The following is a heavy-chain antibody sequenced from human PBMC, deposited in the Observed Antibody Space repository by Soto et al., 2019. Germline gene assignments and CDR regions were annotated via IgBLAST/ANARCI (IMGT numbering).Heavy chain of an antibody. D-gene: IGHD2-8*01. CDR1: GYTFTSYD. V-gene: IGHV1-8*01. J-gene: IGHJ6*02. CDR2: MNPNSGNT. CDR3: ARVMGHYYGMDV. Sequence: SVKVSCKASGYTFTSYDINWVRQATGQGLEWMGWMNPNSGNTGYSQKFQGRVTMTRNTSISTAYMELSSLRSEDTAVYYCARVMGHYYGMDVWGQGTTVTVSS.